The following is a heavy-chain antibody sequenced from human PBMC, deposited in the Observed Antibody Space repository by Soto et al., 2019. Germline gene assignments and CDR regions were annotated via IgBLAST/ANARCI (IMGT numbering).Heavy chain of an antibody. J-gene: IGHJ5*02. CDR1: GGTFSSYA. CDR2: IIPIFGTA. D-gene: IGHD2-2*01. V-gene: IGHV1-69*01. CDR3: ARDCSSTSCYGRGWFDP. Sequence: QVQLVQSGAEVKKPGSSVKVSCKASGGTFSSYAISWVRQAPGQGLEWMGGIIPIFGTANYAQEFQGRVTITADESTSTAYMELSSLRSEDTAVYYCARDCSSTSCYGRGWFDPWGQGTLVTVSS.